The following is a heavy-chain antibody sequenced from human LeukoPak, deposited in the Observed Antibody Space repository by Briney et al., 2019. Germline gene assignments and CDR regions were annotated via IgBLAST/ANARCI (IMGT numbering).Heavy chain of an antibody. CDR3: AKVRTMIVVVNTLDY. CDR1: GFTFSSYG. Sequence: GGSLRLSCAASGFTFSSYGMSWVRQAPGKGLEWVSAISGSGGSTYYADSVKGRFTISRDNSKNTLYLQMNSLRAEDTAVYYCAKVRTMIVVVNTLDYWGQGTLVTVSS. CDR2: ISGSGGST. V-gene: IGHV3-23*01. D-gene: IGHD3-22*01. J-gene: IGHJ4*02.